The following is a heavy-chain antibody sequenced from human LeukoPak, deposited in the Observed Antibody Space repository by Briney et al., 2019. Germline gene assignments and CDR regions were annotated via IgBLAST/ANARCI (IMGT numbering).Heavy chain of an antibody. V-gene: IGHV3-74*01. D-gene: IGHD5-24*01. CDR2: INLDGSIT. CDR3: VRDGDDFNFDY. CDR1: GFTFSSYW. J-gene: IGHJ4*02. Sequence: GGPLRLSCAASGFTFSSYWMHWVRDVPGKGLVWVSCINLDGSITRYADSVKGRFTISRDNAKNTLSLQMNSLRVEDTSVYFCVRDGDDFNFDYWGQGSLVTVSS.